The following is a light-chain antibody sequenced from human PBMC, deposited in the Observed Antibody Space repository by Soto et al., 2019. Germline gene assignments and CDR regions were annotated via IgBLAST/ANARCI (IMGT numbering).Light chain of an antibody. CDR3: QQYNNWPYT. Sequence: EMVMTQSPATQSVSPGERASLSCRASQSIGGNLAWYQQKPGQAPRLLIYGASTRATGVPARFSGSGSRTDFPLTISSLQSEYFAIYYCQQYNNWPYTFGQGTKLEI. J-gene: IGKJ2*01. CDR1: QSIGGN. V-gene: IGKV3-15*01. CDR2: GAS.